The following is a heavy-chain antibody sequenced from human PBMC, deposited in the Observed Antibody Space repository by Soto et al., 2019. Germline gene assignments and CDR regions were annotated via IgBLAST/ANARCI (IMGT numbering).Heavy chain of an antibody. CDR2: LSGYNGNT. J-gene: IGHJ4*02. Sequence: GASVKVSCKTSGYSFTSYGISWVRQAPGQGLEWMGWLSGYNGNTNYAQKFQGRVTLTTDTSATTAYMELKSLRSDDTAVYYCARGSYDYGDYDPSVENFDYWDQGTLVTVSS. D-gene: IGHD4-17*01. V-gene: IGHV1-18*04. CDR1: GYSFTSYG. CDR3: ARGSYDYGDYDPSVENFDY.